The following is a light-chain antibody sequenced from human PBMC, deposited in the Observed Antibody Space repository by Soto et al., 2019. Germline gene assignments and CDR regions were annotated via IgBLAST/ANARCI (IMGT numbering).Light chain of an antibody. CDR2: DVS. Sequence: DIQMTQSPSTVSASVGDSVTITCRASQSITTWLAWYQQRPGKAPKLLIYDVSSLQSGVPSRFSGSGSGTDFTLTISSLQPEDFATYYCLQDYNYPLTFGGGTKVDI. V-gene: IGKV1-5*01. J-gene: IGKJ4*01. CDR3: LQDYNYPLT. CDR1: QSITTW.